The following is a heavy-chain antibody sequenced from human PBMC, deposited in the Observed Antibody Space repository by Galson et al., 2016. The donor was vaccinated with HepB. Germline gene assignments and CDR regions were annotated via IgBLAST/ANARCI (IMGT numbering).Heavy chain of an antibody. J-gene: IGHJ3*01. CDR1: GFTFNIYA. CDR2: MSHDGNDK. Sequence: SLRLSCAASGFTFNIYAMNWVRQAPGKGLEWVAVMSHDGNDKYHADSVQGRFTISRDNSKNPVYLQMNRLRAEDTAVYYCATAIDGDGFDVWGRGTRVIVSS. CDR3: ATAIDGDGFDV. V-gene: IGHV3-30-3*01. D-gene: IGHD5-24*01.